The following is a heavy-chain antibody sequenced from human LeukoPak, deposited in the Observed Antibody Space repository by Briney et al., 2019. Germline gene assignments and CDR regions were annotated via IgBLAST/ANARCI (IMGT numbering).Heavy chain of an antibody. CDR1: GFTFSIYW. Sequence: PGGPLRLSCGASGFTFSIYWMSCVRQTPGRGGEGVDHIEQGGREKYYADSVKCRVTIARDNAKNSVYLQMNSLRAEDTAVYYCARERGGDSGSGAFDIWGQGTMVTVSS. V-gene: IGHV3-7*01. J-gene: IGHJ3*02. CDR2: IEQGGREK. CDR3: ARERGGDSGSGAFDI. D-gene: IGHD3-10*01.